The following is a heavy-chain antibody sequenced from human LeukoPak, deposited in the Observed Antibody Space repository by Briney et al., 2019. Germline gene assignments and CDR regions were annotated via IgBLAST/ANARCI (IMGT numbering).Heavy chain of an antibody. V-gene: IGHV4-39*01. J-gene: IGHJ5*02. CDR3: ATTGIAFRWFDP. CDR2: IYYSGST. D-gene: IGHD2-15*01. Sequence: SETLSLTRTVSGGSISSSSYYWGWIRQPPGKGLEWIGSIYYSGSTYYNPSLKSRVTISVDTSKNQFSLKLSSVTAADTAVYYCATTGIAFRWFDPWGQGTLVTVSS. CDR1: GGSISSSSYY.